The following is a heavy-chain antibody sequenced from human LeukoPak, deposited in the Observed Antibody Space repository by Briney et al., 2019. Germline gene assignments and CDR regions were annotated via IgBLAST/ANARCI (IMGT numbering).Heavy chain of an antibody. Sequence: PSETLSLTCTVSGGSISSYYWSWIRQPAGKGLEWIGRIYTSGSTNYNPSLKSRVTMSVDTSKNQFSLELSSVTAADTAVYYCAREALMNVVVPAAIRYYYYGMDVWGQGTTVTVSS. V-gene: IGHV4-4*07. CDR2: IYTSGST. CDR1: GGSISSYY. CDR3: AREALMNVVVPAAIRYYYYGMDV. D-gene: IGHD2-2*02. J-gene: IGHJ6*02.